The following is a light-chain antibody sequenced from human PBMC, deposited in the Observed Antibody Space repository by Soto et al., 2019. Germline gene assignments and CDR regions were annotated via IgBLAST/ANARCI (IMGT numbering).Light chain of an antibody. CDR3: CSFARSSSFYV. J-gene: IGLJ1*01. CDR2: EGD. V-gene: IGLV2-23*01. CDR1: SSEVGSSNF. Sequence: QSALTQPASVSGSPGQSITISCSGTSSEVGSSNFVSWYQQHPGKAPKLIIFEGDRRPSGVSGRFSGSKSGNTASLTISGLQAEDEADYYCCSFARSSSFYVFGTGTKVNVL.